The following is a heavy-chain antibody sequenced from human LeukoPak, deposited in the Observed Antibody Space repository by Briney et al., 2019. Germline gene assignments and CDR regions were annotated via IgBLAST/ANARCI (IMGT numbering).Heavy chain of an antibody. CDR1: GSSLSTSGLC. CDR3: ARSAVRGVISHFNS. CDR2: IDWDDDK. Sequence: ESGPTLVNPTQTLTLTCTFSGSSLSTSGLCVSWIRQPPGKALEWLARIDWDDDKYYSTSLKTRLTISKDTSKNQVVLTMTNMDPVDTATYYCARSAVRGVISHFNSWGQGTLVTVSS. V-gene: IGHV2-70*11. J-gene: IGHJ4*02. D-gene: IGHD3-10*01.